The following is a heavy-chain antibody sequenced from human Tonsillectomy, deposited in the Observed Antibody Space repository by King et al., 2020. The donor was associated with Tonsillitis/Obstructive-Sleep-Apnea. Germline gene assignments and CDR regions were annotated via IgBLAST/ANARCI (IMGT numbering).Heavy chain of an antibody. V-gene: IGHV4-31*03. CDR3: ASELRITIFGVVTPGPFDY. CDR1: GGSISSGGYY. D-gene: IGHD3-3*01. CDR2: IYYSGST. Sequence: LQLQESGPGLVKPSQTLSLTCTVSGGSISSGGYYWSWIRQHPGKGLEWIGYIYYSGSTYYNPSLKSRVTISVDTSKNQFSLKLSSVTAADTAVYYCASELRITIFGVVTPGPFDYWGQGTLVTVSS. J-gene: IGHJ4*02.